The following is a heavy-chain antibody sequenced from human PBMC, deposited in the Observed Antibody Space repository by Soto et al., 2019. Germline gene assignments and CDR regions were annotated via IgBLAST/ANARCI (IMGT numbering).Heavy chain of an antibody. J-gene: IGHJ4*02. V-gene: IGHV3-74*01. Sequence: EVQLVESGGGLVQPGGSRRFSCAASGFTFSSYWMHWVRQAPGKGLVWVSRINGDGSSTNYADFVKGRFTISRDNDKNTLYLQINSLRAEDTAVYYCARGARNFYYFDYWGQGALVTVSS. D-gene: IGHD1-7*01. CDR2: INGDGSST. CDR3: ARGARNFYYFDY. CDR1: GFTFSSYW.